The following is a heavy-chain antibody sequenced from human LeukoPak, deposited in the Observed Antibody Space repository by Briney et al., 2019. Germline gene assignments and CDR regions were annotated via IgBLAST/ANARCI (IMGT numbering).Heavy chain of an antibody. CDR3: VRGNYNFDY. CDR2: TYYRSQWYY. CDR1: GESVSSTGAS. Sequence: SQTLSLTCAISGESVSSTGASWNWIRQSPSRGLEWLGRTYYRSQWYYEYALSVKSRIIVAPDTSKNQVSLQLNSVTPEDTAVYYCVRGNYNFDYWGQGSLVTVSS. J-gene: IGHJ4*02. V-gene: IGHV6-1*01. D-gene: IGHD5-24*01.